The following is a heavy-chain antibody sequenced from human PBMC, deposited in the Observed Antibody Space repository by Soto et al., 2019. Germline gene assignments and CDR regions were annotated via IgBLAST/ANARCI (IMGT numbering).Heavy chain of an antibody. CDR1: GLTFSTSI. V-gene: IGHV3-30-3*01. CDR3: VREEDSSGHAGTFQR. Sequence: QVQFVESGGDLVQPGRSLRLSCAASGLTFSTSIMHWVRQTPDKGLEWIAVISGDATSKIYTDSLKGRFTISRDNSKNTLYLEMKRLTAEDTAVYYCVREEDSSGHAGTFQRWGQGTRVIVSA. CDR2: ISGDATSK. J-gene: IGHJ1*01. D-gene: IGHD3-22*01.